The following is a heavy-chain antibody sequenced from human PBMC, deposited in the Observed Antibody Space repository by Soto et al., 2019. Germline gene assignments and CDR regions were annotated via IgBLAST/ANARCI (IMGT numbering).Heavy chain of an antibody. Sequence: PGGSLRLSCAASGFTFSSYGMHWVRQAPGKGLEWVAVISYDGSNKYYADSVKGRFTISRDNSKNTLYLQMKSLRVEDTAVYYCARVGIGGTAFWGYLEYWGQGTLVNVPS. CDR1: GFTFSSYG. V-gene: IGHV3-30*03. CDR2: ISYDGSNK. CDR3: ARVGIGGTAFWGYLEY. D-gene: IGHD2-15*01. J-gene: IGHJ4*02.